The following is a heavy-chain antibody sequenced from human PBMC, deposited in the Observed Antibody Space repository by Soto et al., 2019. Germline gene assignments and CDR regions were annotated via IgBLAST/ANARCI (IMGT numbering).Heavy chain of an antibody. J-gene: IGHJ4*02. CDR3: ARTFTMVRAQRYYFDY. D-gene: IGHD3-10*01. Sequence: PSETLSLTCAVSGGSISSGGYSWSWIRQPPGKGLEWIGYLYHSGSTYYNPSLKSRVTISVDRSKNQFSLKLSSVTAADTAVYYCARTFTMVRAQRYYFDYWGQGTLVTVSS. CDR1: GGSISSGGYS. CDR2: LYHSGST. V-gene: IGHV4-30-2*01.